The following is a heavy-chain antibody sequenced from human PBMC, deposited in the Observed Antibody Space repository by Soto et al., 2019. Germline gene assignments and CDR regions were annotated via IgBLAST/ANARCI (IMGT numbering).Heavy chain of an antibody. CDR1: GFTFNTNG. Sequence: GGSLRLSCATSGFTFNTNGMHWVRQAPGKGLEWVALIWYDGSNKDYADSVKGRFTISRDNSRNTLFLQMNSLRAEDTAVYYCARDYYKYYDSSGYYRSPAYWGQGTLVTVS. CDR2: IWYDGSNK. D-gene: IGHD3-22*01. J-gene: IGHJ4*02. CDR3: ARDYYKYYDSSGYYRSPAY. V-gene: IGHV3-30*02.